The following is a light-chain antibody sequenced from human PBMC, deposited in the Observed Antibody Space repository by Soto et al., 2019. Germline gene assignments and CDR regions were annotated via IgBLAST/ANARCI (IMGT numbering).Light chain of an antibody. Sequence: QSALTQPPSVSEAPIQRVNISCSGSNSNIGNNVVNWYQQLPGKAPKLLIFYDDVKPSGVSDRFSGSKSGSSASLAISGLQSEDEADYFCAAWDDRLNGHVFGTGTKVTVL. CDR3: AAWDDRLNGHV. J-gene: IGLJ1*01. CDR2: YDD. V-gene: IGLV1-36*01. CDR1: NSNIGNNV.